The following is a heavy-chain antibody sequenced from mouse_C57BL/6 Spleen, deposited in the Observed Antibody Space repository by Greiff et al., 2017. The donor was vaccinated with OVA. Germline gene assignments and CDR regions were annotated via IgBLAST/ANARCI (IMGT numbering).Heavy chain of an antibody. CDR3: ARDDYP. D-gene: IGHD2-4*01. Sequence: VQLQQSGAELVRPGASVKLSCKASGYTFTDYYINWVKQRPGQGLEWIARIYPGSGNTYYNEKFKGKATLTAEKSSSTAYMQLSSLTSEDSAVYFCARDDYPWGQGTLVTVSA. V-gene: IGHV1-76*01. J-gene: IGHJ3*01. CDR2: IYPGSGNT. CDR1: GYTFTDYY.